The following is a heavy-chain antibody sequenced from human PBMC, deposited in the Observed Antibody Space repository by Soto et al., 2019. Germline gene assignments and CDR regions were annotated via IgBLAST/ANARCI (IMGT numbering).Heavy chain of an antibody. J-gene: IGHJ4*02. Sequence: QVQLVQSGAEVKKPGASVKVSCKASGYTFISYDINWVRQATGQGLEWMGWMNPKTGDTGYAQKFQGRVTMTRNTSITTSNLELSSLRSDDTAVYFCARGDGSIFDYWGQGTLVTVSS. CDR1: GYTFISYD. V-gene: IGHV1-8*01. CDR2: MNPKTGDT. D-gene: IGHD5-12*01. CDR3: ARGDGSIFDY.